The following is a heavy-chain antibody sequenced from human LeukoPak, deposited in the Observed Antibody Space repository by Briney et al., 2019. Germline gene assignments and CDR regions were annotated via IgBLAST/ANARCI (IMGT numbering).Heavy chain of an antibody. V-gene: IGHV3-73*01. J-gene: IGHJ4*02. CDR1: GFTFSGSA. D-gene: IGHD2-15*01. CDR3: TRHLIRICSGGSCINDY. Sequence: GGSLRLSCAASGFTFSGSAMHWVRQASGKGLEWVGRIRSKANSYATAYAASVKGRFTISRDDSKNTAYLQMNSLKTEDTAVYYRTRHLIRICSGGSCINDYWGQGTLVTVSS. CDR2: IRSKANSYAT.